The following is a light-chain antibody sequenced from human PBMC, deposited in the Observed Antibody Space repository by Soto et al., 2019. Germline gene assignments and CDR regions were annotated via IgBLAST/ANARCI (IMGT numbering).Light chain of an antibody. CDR2: GAS. J-gene: IGKJ5*01. CDR1: QCVSRSY. CDR3: QQYGSSSIT. V-gene: IGKV3-20*01. Sequence: EVVLTQSPGTLSLSPGERATLSCRASQCVSRSYLAWYQQKPGQAARLLIYGASSRATGIPDRFSGSGSGTDFTLTISRLEPEDFAVYYCQQYGSSSITFGQGTRLEIK.